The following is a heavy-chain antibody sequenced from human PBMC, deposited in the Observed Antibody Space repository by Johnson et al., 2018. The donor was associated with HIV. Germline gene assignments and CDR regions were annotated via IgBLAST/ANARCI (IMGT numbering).Heavy chain of an antibody. CDR1: GFTFSSYA. D-gene: IGHD3-22*01. Sequence: QVQLVESGGGVVQPGRSLRLSCAASGFTFSSYAMHWVRQAPGKGLEWVAVISYDGSNKYYTDSVKGRFTISRDNSKNTLYLEMSSLRAEDTAVYYCARQSPYYFDRSGYPAAFDIWGQGTMVTVSP. J-gene: IGHJ3*02. CDR2: ISYDGSNK. V-gene: IGHV3-30*14. CDR3: ARQSPYYFDRSGYPAAFDI.